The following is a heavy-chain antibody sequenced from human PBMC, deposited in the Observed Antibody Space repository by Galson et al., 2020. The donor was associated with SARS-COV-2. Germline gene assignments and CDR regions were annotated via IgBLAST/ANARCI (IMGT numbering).Heavy chain of an antibody. CDR2: IYWDNGV. CDR3: AHRLKSSAGWQTFDY. J-gene: IGHJ4*02. Sequence: KMSGPTLVKPTQTLTLTCTFSGSSFSISGVGVGWIRQPPGKALEWLALIYWDNGVRYSPSLKSRLTITKDTYKNQVVLTMTNMDTVDTATYYCAHRLKSSAGWQTFDYWGQGILVTVSS. CDR1: GSSFSISGVG. V-gene: IGHV2-5*02. D-gene: IGHD6-19*01.